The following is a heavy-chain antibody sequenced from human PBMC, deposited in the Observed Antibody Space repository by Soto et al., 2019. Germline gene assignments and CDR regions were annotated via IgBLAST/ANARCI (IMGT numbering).Heavy chain of an antibody. D-gene: IGHD3-16*01. CDR1: GFTFSSYA. Sequence: GGSLRFSCAASGFTFSSYAMSWVRQAPGKGLEWVSGISGSGGSTDYADSVKGRFTISRDNSKNTLYLQMNSLRAEDTAVYYFANRLEQGGYFYYWGQGTLVTVSS. J-gene: IGHJ4*02. CDR3: ANRLEQGGYFYY. V-gene: IGHV3-23*01. CDR2: ISGSGGST.